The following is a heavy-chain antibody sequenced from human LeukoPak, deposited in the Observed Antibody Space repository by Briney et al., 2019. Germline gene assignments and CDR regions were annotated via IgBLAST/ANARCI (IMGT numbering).Heavy chain of an antibody. Sequence: SETLSLTCAVYGESLGDHYWTGLRQEPGKGREWVGEINDSGSTTYNPSLKNRVTISVDTSKNQFSLKLSSVTAADTAVYYCARAPSRQGSRGYYDYWGQGTLVTVSS. CDR3: ARAPSRQGSRGYYDY. J-gene: IGHJ4*02. D-gene: IGHD3-22*01. CDR2: INDSGST. CDR1: GESLGDHY. V-gene: IGHV4-34*01.